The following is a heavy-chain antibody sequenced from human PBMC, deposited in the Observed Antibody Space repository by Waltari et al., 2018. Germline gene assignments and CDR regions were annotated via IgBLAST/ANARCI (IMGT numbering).Heavy chain of an antibody. CDR3: ARDNRWDSSGSYSHDAFDI. V-gene: IGHV1-46*01. Sequence: QVQLVQSGAEMKKPGASVKVSCKASGYTFSSYYMHWVRQAPGQGLEWMGIINPSGGGTNYAQKFQDRITMTRDTSTSTVYMQLSSLRSEDTAVYYCARDNRWDSSGSYSHDAFDIWGQGTMLTVSS. CDR2: INPSGGGT. CDR1: GYTFSSYY. J-gene: IGHJ3*02. D-gene: IGHD3-22*01.